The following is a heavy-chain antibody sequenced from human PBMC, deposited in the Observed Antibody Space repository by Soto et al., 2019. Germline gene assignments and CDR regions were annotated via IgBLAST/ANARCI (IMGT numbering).Heavy chain of an antibody. CDR1: GYTFTSYY. CDR3: ARALRGLTFYYYYGMDV. Sequence: ASVKVSCKASGYTFTSYYMHWVRQAPGQGLEWMGIINPSSGSTIYAQKLQGRVTMTTDTSTSTVYMELSSLRSDDTAVYYCARALRGLTFYYYYGMDVWGQGTTVTVSS. D-gene: IGHD3-10*01. J-gene: IGHJ6*02. CDR2: INPSSGST. V-gene: IGHV1-46*01.